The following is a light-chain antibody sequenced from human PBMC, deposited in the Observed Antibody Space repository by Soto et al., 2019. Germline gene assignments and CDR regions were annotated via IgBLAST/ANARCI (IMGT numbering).Light chain of an antibody. J-gene: IGKJ1*01. CDR3: QQYGRSPET. CDR2: YAS. Sequence: LTQSPSFLSSSVGDRVTITCRASQGISTYLAWYQQQHGQAPMLLIYYASSRATGIPDRFSGSGSGTDFIPTISRLAPEDVAVYYCQQYGRSPETFGQGTQVEIK. CDR1: QGISTY. V-gene: IGKV3-20*01.